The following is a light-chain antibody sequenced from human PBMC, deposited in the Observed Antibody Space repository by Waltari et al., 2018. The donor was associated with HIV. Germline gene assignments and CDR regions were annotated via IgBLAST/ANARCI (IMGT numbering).Light chain of an antibody. CDR1: SSNTGNDN. Sequence: QSVLTQPPSASGTPGQTVTISCSGGSSNTGNDNVYWSQQLPGMTPKLLIDKNYVRPSGVPDLFAGSKSGTSASLAISGLRSEDEADYYCVGWDSSLSAYVFGAGTKVTVL. CDR3: VGWDSSLSAYV. CDR2: KNY. V-gene: IGLV1-47*01. J-gene: IGLJ1*01.